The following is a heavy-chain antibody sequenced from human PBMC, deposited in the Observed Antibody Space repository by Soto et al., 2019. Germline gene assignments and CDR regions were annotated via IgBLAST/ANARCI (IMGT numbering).Heavy chain of an antibody. D-gene: IGHD3-22*01. J-gene: IGHJ3*02. Sequence: GASVKVSCKASGYTFTSYYMHWVRQAPGQGLEWMGIINPSGGSTSYAQKFQGRVTMTRDTSTSTVYMELSSLRSEDTAVYYCARVVFDYYDRSAKSAFDIWGQGTMVTVSS. CDR2: INPSGGST. V-gene: IGHV1-46*01. CDR3: ARVVFDYYDRSAKSAFDI. CDR1: GYTFTSYY.